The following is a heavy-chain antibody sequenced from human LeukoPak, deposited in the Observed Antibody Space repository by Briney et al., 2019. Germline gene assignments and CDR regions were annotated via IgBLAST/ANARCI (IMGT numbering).Heavy chain of an antibody. J-gene: IGHJ3*01. D-gene: IGHD1-26*01. CDR3: ARWKMELQRNAFDF. CDR1: GFSFRTFW. CDR2: INQDGSEE. Sequence: VGSVRLSCAACGFSFRTFWMSWIRQAPGKEPEWVADINQDGSEEYYLQSVRGRFTVSRDNAQNAVFLQMTNLRADDTAVYYCARWKMELQRNAFDFWGQGTVVTVSS. V-gene: IGHV3-7*01.